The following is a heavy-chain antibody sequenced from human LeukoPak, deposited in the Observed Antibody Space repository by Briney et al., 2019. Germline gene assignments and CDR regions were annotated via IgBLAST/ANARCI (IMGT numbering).Heavy chain of an antibody. D-gene: IGHD3-22*01. CDR3: PKSNYYDSSGYFDY. CDR2: IDQDESEK. CDR1: GFTFSSYW. Sequence: PGGSLRISCAASGFTFSSYWMSWVRQAPGKGLEWVASIDQDESEKNYVDSVKGRFTISRDNSKNTLFLQMNSLRAEDTAVYYCPKSNYYDSSGYFDYWGQGTLVTVSS. V-gene: IGHV3-7*03. J-gene: IGHJ4*02.